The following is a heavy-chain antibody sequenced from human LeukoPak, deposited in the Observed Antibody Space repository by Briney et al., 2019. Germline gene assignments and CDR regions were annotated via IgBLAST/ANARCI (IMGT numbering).Heavy chain of an antibody. CDR2: IIPIFGTA. D-gene: IGHD3-22*01. J-gene: IGHJ4*02. CDR1: GYTFTSYY. Sequence: SVKVSCKASGYTFTSYYMHWVRQAPGQGLEWMGGIIPIFGTANYAQKFQGRVTITADESTSTAYMELSNLRSEDTAVYYCVRESTDYYDSSGYYYGPVYWGQGTLVTVSS. V-gene: IGHV1-69*13. CDR3: VRESTDYYDSSGYYYGPVY.